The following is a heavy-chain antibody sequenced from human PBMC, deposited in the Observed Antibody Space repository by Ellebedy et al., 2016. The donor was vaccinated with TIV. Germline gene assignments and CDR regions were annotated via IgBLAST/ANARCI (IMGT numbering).Heavy chain of an antibody. CDR3: TYSSSCDY. Sequence: GESLKISXAASGFTFNSYWMTWVRQTPGKGLEWVGNINRDASEKYYVDSVRGRFTISRDNVKNSLYLQMNSLRAEDTALYYCTYSSSCDYWGQGTLVTVSS. D-gene: IGHD6-6*01. CDR2: INRDASEK. V-gene: IGHV3-7*03. CDR1: GFTFNSYW. J-gene: IGHJ4*02.